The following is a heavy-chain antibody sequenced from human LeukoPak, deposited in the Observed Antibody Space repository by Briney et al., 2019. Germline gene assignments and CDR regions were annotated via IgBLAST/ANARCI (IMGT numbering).Heavy chain of an antibody. Sequence: GASVKVPCKASGGTFSSYAISWVRQAPGQGLEWMGRIIPILGIANYAQKFQGRVTITADKSTSTAYMELCSLRSEDTAVYYCAKSIAALDDAFDIWGQGTMVTVSS. CDR2: IIPILGIA. CDR1: GGTFSSYA. CDR3: AKSIAALDDAFDI. V-gene: IGHV1-69*04. J-gene: IGHJ3*02. D-gene: IGHD6-6*01.